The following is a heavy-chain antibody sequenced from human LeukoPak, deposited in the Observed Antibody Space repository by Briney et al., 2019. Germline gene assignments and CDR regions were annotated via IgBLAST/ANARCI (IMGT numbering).Heavy chain of an antibody. CDR2: IYYSGST. CDR3: ARRSAAIGYNWFDP. J-gene: IGHJ5*02. D-gene: IGHD2-2*02. Sequence: PSQTLSLTCTVSGGSISSGGYYWSWIRQHPGKGLEWIGYIYYSGSTYYNPSLKSRVTISVDTSKNRFSLKLSSVTAADTAVYYCARRSAAIGYNWFDPWGQGTLVTVSS. CDR1: GGSISSGGYY. V-gene: IGHV4-31*03.